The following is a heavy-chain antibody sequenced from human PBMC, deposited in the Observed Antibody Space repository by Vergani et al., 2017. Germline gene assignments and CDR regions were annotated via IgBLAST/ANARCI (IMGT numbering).Heavy chain of an antibody. CDR3: ARNRVVRGVIPGYYYYYMDV. V-gene: IGHV3-7*01. CDR2: IKQDGSEK. Sequence: EVQLLESGGGLVQPGGSLRLSCAASGFTFSSYWMSWVRQAPGKGLEWVANIKQDGSEKYYVDSVKGRFTISRDNAKNSLYLQMNSLRAEDTAVYYCARNRVVRGVIPGYYYYYMDVWGKGP. D-gene: IGHD3-10*01. CDR1: GFTFSSYW. J-gene: IGHJ6*03.